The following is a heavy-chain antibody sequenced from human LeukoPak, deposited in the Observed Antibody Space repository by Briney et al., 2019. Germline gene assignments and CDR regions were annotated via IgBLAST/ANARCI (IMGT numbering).Heavy chain of an antibody. CDR1: GFTFDDYA. V-gene: IGHV3-9*01. Sequence: GGSLRLSCAASGFTFDDYAMHWVRQAPGKGLEWVSGISWNSGSIGYADSVKGRFTISRDNAKNSLYLQMSSLRAEDTALYYCAKSDSSAYYNAFDIWGQGTMVTVSS. D-gene: IGHD3-22*01. CDR3: AKSDSSAYYNAFDI. J-gene: IGHJ3*02. CDR2: ISWNSGSI.